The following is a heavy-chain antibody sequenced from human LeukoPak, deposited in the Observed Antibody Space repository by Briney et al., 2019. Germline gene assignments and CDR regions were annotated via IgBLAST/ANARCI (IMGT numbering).Heavy chain of an antibody. Sequence: ASVQVSCKASGYTFTSYGISWVRQAPGQGLEWMGWISAYNGNTNYAQKLQGRVTMTTDTSTSTAYMELRSLRSDDTAVYYCARAPSVIVGATTATDWGQGTLVTVSS. CDR3: ARAPSVIVGATTATD. CDR2: ISAYNGNT. V-gene: IGHV1-18*01. J-gene: IGHJ4*02. CDR1: GYTFTSYG. D-gene: IGHD1-26*01.